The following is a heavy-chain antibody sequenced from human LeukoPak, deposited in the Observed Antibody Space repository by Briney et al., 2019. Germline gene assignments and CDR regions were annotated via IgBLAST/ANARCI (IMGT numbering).Heavy chain of an antibody. V-gene: IGHV1-46*01. CDR1: GGTFSSYA. Sequence: ASVKVSCKASGGTFSSYAISWVRQAPGQGLEWMGIINPSGGSTSYAQKFQGRVTMTRDTSTSTVYMELSSLRSEDTAVYYCARDSPGGSGSYYRYFQHWGQGTLVTVSS. CDR3: ARDSPGGSGSYYRYFQH. D-gene: IGHD3-10*01. J-gene: IGHJ1*01. CDR2: INPSGGST.